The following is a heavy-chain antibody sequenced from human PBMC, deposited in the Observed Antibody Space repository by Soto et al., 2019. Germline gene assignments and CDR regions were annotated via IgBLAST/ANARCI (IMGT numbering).Heavy chain of an antibody. CDR3: ARGRGRYFDL. J-gene: IGHJ2*01. V-gene: IGHV4-4*07. D-gene: IGHD3-16*01. CDR1: GDSIGNFY. Sequence: SETLSLTCTVSGDSIGNFYWSWIRQPAGKGLESIGRLSTSGRTNYSPSLQSRVTMSLDTSKNRFSLRLTSVSAADTAVYFCARGRGRYFDLWGRGTLVTVSS. CDR2: LSTSGRT.